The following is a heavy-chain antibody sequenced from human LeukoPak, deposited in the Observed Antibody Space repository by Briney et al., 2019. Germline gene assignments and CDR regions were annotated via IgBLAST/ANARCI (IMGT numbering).Heavy chain of an antibody. CDR1: GFTFSSYE. V-gene: IGHV3-48*03. CDR2: ISNSGSSI. Sequence: PGGSLILSCAASGFTFSSYEMNWVRQAPGKGLEWLSHISNSGSSIQYADSVKGRFTISRDNAKNSVYLQMNSLRVEDTAVYYCARTRDGPFAYWGQGTLVTVSS. CDR3: ARTRDGPFAY. J-gene: IGHJ4*02. D-gene: IGHD5-24*01.